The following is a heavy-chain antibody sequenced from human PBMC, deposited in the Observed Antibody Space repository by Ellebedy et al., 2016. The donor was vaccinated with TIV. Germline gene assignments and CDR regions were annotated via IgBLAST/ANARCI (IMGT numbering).Heavy chain of an antibody. V-gene: IGHV3-7*01. CDR2: LKQEGTEK. J-gene: IGHJ4*02. CDR1: GFAFSTYW. D-gene: IGHD5-12*01. Sequence: PGGSLRLSCAASGFAFSTYWMSWVRQAPGKGLEWVANLKQEGTEKNYVDSVKGRFTISRDNAKNSLYLQMNSLRAEDTAVYYCARVGRSGYDKDIPNYWGQGTLVTVSS. CDR3: ARVGRSGYDKDIPNY.